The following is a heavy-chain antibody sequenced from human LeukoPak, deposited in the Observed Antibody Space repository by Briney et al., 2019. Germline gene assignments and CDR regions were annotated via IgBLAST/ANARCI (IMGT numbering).Heavy chain of an antibody. V-gene: IGHV2-5*01. CDR2: IYGSAEK. CDR3: VHYLVTVHRGFDD. Sequence: SGPTLVNPTQTLTLTCTFSGFSLTTSDVGVGWFRQPTGKPLGWLALIYGSAEKHYSPSLKTRLSVTKDSSKNQVVLTMTNMDPVDAATYYCVHYLVTVHRGFDDWGQGALVTVSS. CDR1: GFSLTTSDVG. J-gene: IGHJ4*02. D-gene: IGHD2-21*02.